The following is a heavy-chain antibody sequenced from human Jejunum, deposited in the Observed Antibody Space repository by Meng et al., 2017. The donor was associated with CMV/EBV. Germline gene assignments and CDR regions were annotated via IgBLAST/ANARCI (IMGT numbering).Heavy chain of an antibody. V-gene: IGHV3-23*01. Sequence: TFSNYVMAWVRQGPEGLMGVSRISGRGGRTYCADSVKGRFTISRDNSKNTLYLQMDSLRVDDTAVYYCAKDRDSGYSSGWSHFDYWGQGTRVTVSS. CDR2: ISGRGGRT. D-gene: IGHD6-25*01. CDR3: AKDRDSGYSSGWSHFDY. J-gene: IGHJ4*02. CDR1: TFSNYV.